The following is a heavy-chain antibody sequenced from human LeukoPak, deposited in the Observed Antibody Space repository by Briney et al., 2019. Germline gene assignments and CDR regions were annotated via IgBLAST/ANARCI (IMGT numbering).Heavy chain of an antibody. CDR2: INTNTGNP. D-gene: IGHD3-16*01. Sequence: GASVKVSCKASGYTFTSYAMNWVRQAPGQGLEWMGWINTNTGNPTYAQGFTGRFVFSLDTSVSTAYLQISSLKAEDTAVYYCARVCRLMGRPTWRQMGFDPWGQGTLVTVSS. CDR3: ARVCRLMGRPTWRQMGFDP. V-gene: IGHV7-4-1*02. J-gene: IGHJ5*02. CDR1: GYTFTSYA.